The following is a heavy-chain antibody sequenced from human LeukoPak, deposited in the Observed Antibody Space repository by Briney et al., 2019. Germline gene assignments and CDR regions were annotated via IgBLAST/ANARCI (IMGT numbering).Heavy chain of an antibody. D-gene: IGHD5-12*01. CDR3: VNTGEYSGYLYDR. J-gene: IGHJ4*02. CDR1: GFPFISYA. V-gene: IGHV3-64D*06. CDR2: ISSNGGST. Sequence: PGGSLRLSCSASGFPFISYAMHWVRQAPGKGLEYVSAISSNGGSTYYADSVKGRFTISRDNSKNTLYLQMSSLRAEDTAVYYCVNTGEYSGYLYDRWGQGTLVTVSS.